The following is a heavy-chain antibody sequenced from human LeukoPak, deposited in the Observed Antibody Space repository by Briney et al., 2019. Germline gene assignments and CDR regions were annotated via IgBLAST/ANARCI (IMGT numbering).Heavy chain of an antibody. V-gene: IGHV5-51*01. CDR1: GYHFANCW. D-gene: IGHD6-13*01. Sequence: GASLQISCKGSGYHFANCWIGWVRPVPGKGLEWMGIIYLGDSDTRYSPSFQGQVTISADKSISTAYLQWSSLKASDTAMYYCAMGPCGKEQLVGNWFDPWGQGILVTVSS. CDR3: AMGPCGKEQLVGNWFDP. J-gene: IGHJ5*02. CDR2: IYLGDSDT.